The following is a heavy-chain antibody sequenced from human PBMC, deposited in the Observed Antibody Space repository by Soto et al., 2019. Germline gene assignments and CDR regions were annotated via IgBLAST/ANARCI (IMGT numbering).Heavy chain of an antibody. V-gene: IGHV4-4*07. J-gene: IGHJ5*02. CDR3: AKDPLEGGWAARPGSWFDP. Sequence: SETLSLTCTVSGGSITGYYWSWIRQPAGTGLVGRGLEWIGRVYHTRYTTYNRSLRGRVTMSLDTSKTQISLKLTSVTAADTAIYYCAKDPLEGGWAARPGSWFDPWGRGTLVTVSS. D-gene: IGHD6-6*01. CDR2: VYHTRYT. CDR1: GGSITGYY.